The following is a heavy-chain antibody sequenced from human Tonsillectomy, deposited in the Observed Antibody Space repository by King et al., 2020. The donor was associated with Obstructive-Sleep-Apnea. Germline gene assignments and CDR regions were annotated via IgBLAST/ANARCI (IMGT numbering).Heavy chain of an antibody. CDR3: ARYRGGYHAFDI. V-gene: IGHV3-72*01. Sequence: VQLVESGGGLVQPGGSLRLSCAASGFTFSDHDMDWVRQAAGKGLEWVGRIREKTNSYTTQYAASVKDRFTISRDDSKNSLYLQMKSLKTEDTPVYYFARYRGGYHAFDIWGQGTMVTVSS. J-gene: IGHJ3*02. CDR2: IREKTNSYTT. D-gene: IGHD1-26*01. CDR1: GFTFSDHD.